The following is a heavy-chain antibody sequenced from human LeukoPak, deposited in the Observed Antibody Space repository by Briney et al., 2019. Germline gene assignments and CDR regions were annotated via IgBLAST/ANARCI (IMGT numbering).Heavy chain of an antibody. D-gene: IGHD3-22*01. J-gene: IGHJ1*01. CDR3: ATSRYYYDSSGYPEYFQH. CDR2: IRYDGSNK. CDR1: GFTFSSYG. Sequence: SGGSLRLSCAASGFTFSSYGMHWVRQAPGKGLEWVAFIRYDGSNKYYADSIKGRFTISRYNSKNTLYLQMNSLRAEDTAVYYCATSRYYYDSSGYPEYFQHWGQGALVTVSS. V-gene: IGHV3-30*02.